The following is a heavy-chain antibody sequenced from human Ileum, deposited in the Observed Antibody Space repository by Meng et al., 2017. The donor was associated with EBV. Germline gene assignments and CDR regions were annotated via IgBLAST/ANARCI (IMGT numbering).Heavy chain of an antibody. J-gene: IGHJ4*02. D-gene: IGHD3-16*01. CDR2: IYHSGST. CDR3: ARDFGPHQLWY. Sequence: QVQLQELGPGLVNPSGPLALPWVVSGGSISSSTWWSWVRQPPGKGLEWIGEIYHSGSTNYNPSLKSRVTVSVDKSKNQFSLKLSSVTAADTAVYYCARDFGPHQLWYWGQGTLVTVSS. V-gene: IGHV4-4*02. CDR1: GGSISSSTW.